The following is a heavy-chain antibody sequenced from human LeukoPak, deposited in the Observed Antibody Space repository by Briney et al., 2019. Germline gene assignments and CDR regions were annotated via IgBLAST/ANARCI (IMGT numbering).Heavy chain of an antibody. CDR2: IYTSGST. D-gene: IGHD3-3*01. J-gene: IGHJ3*02. CDR1: GGSISSGSYY. Sequence: SQTLSLTCTVSGGSISSGSYYWSWIRQPAGKGLEWIGRIYTSGSTNYSPSLKSRVTISVDTSKNQFSLKLSSVTAADTAVYYCARDPGITIFGVVTDDAFDIWGQGTMVTVSS. CDR3: ARDPGITIFGVVTDDAFDI. V-gene: IGHV4-61*02.